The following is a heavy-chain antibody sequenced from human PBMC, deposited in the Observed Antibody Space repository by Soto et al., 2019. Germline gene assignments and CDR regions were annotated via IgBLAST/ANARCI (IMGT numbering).Heavy chain of an antibody. CDR1: GFSFENYG. CDR2: IWYDGSLQ. J-gene: IGHJ6*02. D-gene: IGHD5-12*01. Sequence: QVQMVESGGGVVQPGRSLRLSCAASGFSFENYGMHWVRQAPGRGLEWMAIIWYDGSLQYYAAAVKGRFTISRDNSKNTLYLEMNSLSAEDTAVYYCANLWGDGYNLGQDYNGMDVWGQGTTVIVSS. V-gene: IGHV3-33*06. CDR3: ANLWGDGYNLGQDYNGMDV.